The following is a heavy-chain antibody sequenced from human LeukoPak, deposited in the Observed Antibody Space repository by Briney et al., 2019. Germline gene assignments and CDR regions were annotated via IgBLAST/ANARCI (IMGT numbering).Heavy chain of an antibody. CDR1: GFTSSSNS. J-gene: IGHJ5*02. CDR2: ISSSSSYI. Sequence: GGSLRLSCAASGFTSSSNSMNWVRQAPGKGLEWVSSISSSSSYIYYADSVKGRFTISRDNAKNSLYLQMNSLRAEDTAVYYCARDREYCSSTSCYNWFDPWGQGTLVTVSS. CDR3: ARDREYCSSTSCYNWFDP. V-gene: IGHV3-21*01. D-gene: IGHD2-2*01.